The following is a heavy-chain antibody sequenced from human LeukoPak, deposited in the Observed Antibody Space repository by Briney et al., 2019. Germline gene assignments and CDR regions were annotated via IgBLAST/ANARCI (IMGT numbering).Heavy chain of an antibody. CDR1: GGSISNNNW. CDR3: ARGFPIYGSRNFQH. D-gene: IGHD6-13*01. V-gene: IGHV4-4*02. J-gene: IGHJ1*01. Sequence: SQTLSLTCAVSGGSISNNNWWSWVRQPPGKGLEWIGEIYHSGSANYNPSLKSRVTISVDKSKNQFSLKLSAVTAADTAVYYCARGFPIYGSRNFQHRGRGTLVTVSS. CDR2: IYHSGSA.